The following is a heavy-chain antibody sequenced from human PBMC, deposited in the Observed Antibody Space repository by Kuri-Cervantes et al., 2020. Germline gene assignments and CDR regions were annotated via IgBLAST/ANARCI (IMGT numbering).Heavy chain of an antibody. V-gene: IGHV3-74*01. CDR3: ARIDSYGDY. Sequence: GGSLRLSCEASGFTFSTFLMHWVRQAPGKGLVWVSRISSDGGSTSYADSVKGRFTISRDKDTLYLQMNSLRGEDTAVYYCARIDSYGDYWGQGTLVTVSS. J-gene: IGHJ4*02. D-gene: IGHD5-18*01. CDR2: ISSDGGST. CDR1: GFTFSTFL.